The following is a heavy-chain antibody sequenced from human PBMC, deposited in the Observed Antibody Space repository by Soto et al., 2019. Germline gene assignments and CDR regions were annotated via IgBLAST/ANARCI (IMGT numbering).Heavy chain of an antibody. J-gene: IGHJ4*02. V-gene: IGHV1-2*02. CDR2: IDPSTGTS. CDR1: GYTFADYS. D-gene: IGHD3-10*01. Sequence: QVRLVQSGDEVKSPGTSVKVSCQTSGYTFADYSIHWVRQAPGQGLEHMGNIDPSTGTSDSAQTLQCRISMTTDSSTSTGYMELNNPSSADTAVYYGARLSRITFIVNWGQGTLVTVSS. CDR3: ARLSRITFIVN.